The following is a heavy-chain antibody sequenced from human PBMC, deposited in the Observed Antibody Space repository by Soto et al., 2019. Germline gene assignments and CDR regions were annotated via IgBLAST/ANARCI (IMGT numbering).Heavy chain of an antibody. CDR3: ARAQWPRNYYYGMEV. D-gene: IGHD6-19*01. V-gene: IGHV3-7*05. CDR2: IKQDGSEK. J-gene: IGHJ6*02. CDR1: GFTFSSYW. Sequence: GGSLRLSCAASGFTFSSYWMSWVRQAPGKGLEWVANIKQDGSEKYYVDSVKGRFTISRDNAKNSLYLQMNSLGAEDTAVYYCARAQWPRNYYYGMEVWGQGTTVTVSS.